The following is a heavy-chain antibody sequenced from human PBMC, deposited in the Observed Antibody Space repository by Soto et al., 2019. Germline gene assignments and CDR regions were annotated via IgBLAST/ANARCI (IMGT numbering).Heavy chain of an antibody. V-gene: IGHV3-23*01. D-gene: IGHD3-10*01. J-gene: IGHJ2*01. CDR1: GFTFSSYA. CDR3: AKDFYSGPQPGYFDL. Sequence: EVQLLESGGGWVQPGGSLRLSCTASGFTFSSYAMSWVRQAPGKGLEWVSSINDSGGSTYYADSVWGRFTISRDNSKNTVYVQMNSLRAEDTAVYYCAKDFYSGPQPGYFDLWGRGTLVTVSS. CDR2: INDSGGST.